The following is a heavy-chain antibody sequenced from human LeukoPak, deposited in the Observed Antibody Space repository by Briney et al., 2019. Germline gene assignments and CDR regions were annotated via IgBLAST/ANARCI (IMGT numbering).Heavy chain of an antibody. J-gene: IGHJ4*02. Sequence: ASVKVSCKASGYTFTSYGISWVRQTPGQGLEWMGWISAYNGNTNYAQKLQGRLTMTRDTSTSTAYMELRGLKSDDTAIYYCARELYASGLGDYWGRGTLVTVSS. V-gene: IGHV1-18*01. CDR2: ISAYNGNT. CDR3: ARELYASGLGDY. CDR1: GYTFTSYG. D-gene: IGHD3-10*01.